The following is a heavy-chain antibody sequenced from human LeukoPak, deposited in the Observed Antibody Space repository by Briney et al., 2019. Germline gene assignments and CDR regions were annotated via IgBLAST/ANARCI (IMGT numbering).Heavy chain of an antibody. J-gene: IGHJ5*02. Sequence: ASVKVSCKASGYTFTIYGISWVRQAPGQGLEWMGWISAYNGDTNYAQKLQGRVTMTTDTSTSTAYMELRSLRSDDTAVYYCARDARSYSSGWYRWFDPWGQGTLVTVSS. CDR3: ARDARSYSSGWYRWFDP. CDR2: ISAYNGDT. CDR1: GYTFTIYG. D-gene: IGHD6-19*01. V-gene: IGHV1-18*01.